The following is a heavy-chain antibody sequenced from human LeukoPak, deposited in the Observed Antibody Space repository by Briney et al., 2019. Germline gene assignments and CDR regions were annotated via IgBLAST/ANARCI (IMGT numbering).Heavy chain of an antibody. J-gene: IGHJ4*02. CDR2: ISGSGGST. D-gene: IGHD6-19*01. V-gene: IGHV3-23*01. CDR3: AKVGSSGWHFDY. Sequence: GGSLRLSCAASGFTFSSYAMSWVRQAPGKGLEWVSAISGSGGSTYYADSVKGRSTISRDNSKNTLYLQMNSLRAEDTAVYYCAKVGSSGWHFDYWGQGTLVTVSS. CDR1: GFTFSSYA.